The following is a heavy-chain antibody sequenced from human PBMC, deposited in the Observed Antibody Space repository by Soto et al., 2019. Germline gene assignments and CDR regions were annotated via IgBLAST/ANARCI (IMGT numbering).Heavy chain of an antibody. CDR2: IIPLLNTP. CDR1: GGTFSSYA. V-gene: IGHV1-69*01. D-gene: IGHD6-6*01. CDR3: ARESSSPNYYYYGMDV. J-gene: IGHJ6*02. Sequence: QVQLVQSGAEVKKPGSSVKVSCRASGGTFSSYAVSWVRQAPGQGLEWMGVIIPLLNTPKYVQKFQGRVTITVDASATTAYMELSSLRSEDTAVYYCARESSSPNYYYYGMDVWRQGTTVTVSS.